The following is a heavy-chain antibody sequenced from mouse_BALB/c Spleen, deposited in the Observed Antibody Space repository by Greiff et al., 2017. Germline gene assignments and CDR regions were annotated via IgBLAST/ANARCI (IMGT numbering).Heavy chain of an antibody. CDR1: GFTFSDYY. D-gene: IGHD1-2*01. V-gene: IGHV5-4*02. J-gene: IGHJ1*01. CDR3: ARATTATHFDV. CDR2: ISDGGSYT. Sequence: LVESGGGLVKPGGSLKLSCAASGFTFSDYYMYWVRQTPEKRLEWVATISDGGSYTYYPDSVKGRFTISRDNAKNNLYLQMSSLKSEDTAMYYCARATTATHFDVWGAGTTVTVSS.